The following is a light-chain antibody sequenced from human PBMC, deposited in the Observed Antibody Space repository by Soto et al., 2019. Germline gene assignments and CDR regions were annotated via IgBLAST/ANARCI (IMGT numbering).Light chain of an antibody. Sequence: EVVLMQSPDTLSLSPDERATLSCRASESISSHYIAWYQHKPGQAPRLLIFGASTRATGNPDRYSDSWSVTDFTLTISRLEPEDFAKDYWQSSGDSPFTFGPGTKVDIK. CDR2: GAS. J-gene: IGKJ3*01. CDR1: ESISSHY. V-gene: IGKV3-20*01. CDR3: QSSGDSPFT.